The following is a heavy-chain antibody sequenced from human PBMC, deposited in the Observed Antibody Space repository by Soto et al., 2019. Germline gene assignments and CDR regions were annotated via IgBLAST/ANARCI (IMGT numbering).Heavy chain of an antibody. CDR2: IWYDGSKK. CDR1: GFTFSSYG. D-gene: IGHD1-26*01. Sequence: PGGSLRLSCAASGFTFSSYGMHWVRQAPGKGMEWVAVIWYDGSKKYYADSVKGRFTISRDNSKNTLYLQMNSLRAKETAVYYCLRENLGPTTRAFDISGGATMVTASS. CDR3: LRENLGPTTRAFDI. V-gene: IGHV3-33*01. J-gene: IGHJ3*02.